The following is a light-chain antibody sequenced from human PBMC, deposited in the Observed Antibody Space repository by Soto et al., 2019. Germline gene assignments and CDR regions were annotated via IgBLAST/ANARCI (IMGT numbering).Light chain of an antibody. CDR2: GAS. CDR1: QTVSNN. CDR3: KQYNSWPPIT. Sequence: EIVLTQSPATLSVSPGERATLSCRASQTVSNNLAGYQQQPGHHPPLLIYGASSSATGVPARFISSGSGTEFTLPVNSMQSDDFVVYYCKQYNSWPPITFGQGTRLEMK. J-gene: IGKJ5*01. V-gene: IGKV3-15*01.